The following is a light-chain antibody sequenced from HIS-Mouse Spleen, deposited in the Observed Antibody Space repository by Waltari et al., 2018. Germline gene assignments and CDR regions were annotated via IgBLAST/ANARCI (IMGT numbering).Light chain of an antibody. J-gene: IGLJ2*01. Sequence: SYELTQPPSVSVSPGQTARITCSGDALTKKYAYWYQQKAGQAAVLVSCGDSKPPSGIPEGFSGYSSGTMATLTISGAQVEDEADYYCYSTDSSGNHRVFGGGTKLTGL. CDR3: YSTDSSGNHRV. V-gene: IGLV3-10*01. CDR2: GDS. CDR1: ALTKKY.